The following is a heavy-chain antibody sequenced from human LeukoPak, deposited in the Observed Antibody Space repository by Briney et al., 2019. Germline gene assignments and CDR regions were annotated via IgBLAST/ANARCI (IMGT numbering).Heavy chain of an antibody. CDR3: ARGGYCSSTSCLPDWFDP. CDR2: IIPIFGTA. CDR1: GGTFSGYA. D-gene: IGHD2-2*01. V-gene: IGHV1-69*05. Sequence: GASVKVSCKASGGTFSGYAISWVRQAPGQGLEWMGGIIPIFGTANYAQKFQGRVTITTDESTSTAYMELSSLRSEDTAVYYCARGGYCSSTSCLPDWFDPWGQGTLVTVSS. J-gene: IGHJ5*02.